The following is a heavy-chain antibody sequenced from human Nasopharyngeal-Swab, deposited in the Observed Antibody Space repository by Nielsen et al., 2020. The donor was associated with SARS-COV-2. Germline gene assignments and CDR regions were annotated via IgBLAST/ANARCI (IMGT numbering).Heavy chain of an antibody. CDR2: FGPSDSYT. Sequence: VRQMPGKGLEWMGRFGPSDSYTNYSPAFQGHVTISADKPISTAYLQWSSLKASDTAMYYCARHVSESSAYYYYYMDVWGKGTTVTVSS. J-gene: IGHJ6*03. D-gene: IGHD3-10*02. CDR3: ARHVSESSAYYYYYMDV. V-gene: IGHV5-10-1*01.